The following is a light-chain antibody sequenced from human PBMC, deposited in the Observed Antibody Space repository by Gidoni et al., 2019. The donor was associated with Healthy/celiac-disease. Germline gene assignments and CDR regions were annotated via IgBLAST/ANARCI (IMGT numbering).Light chain of an antibody. J-gene: IGLJ1*01. CDR3: QAWDSSTAFYV. CDR1: KLGDKY. V-gene: IGLV3-1*01. Sequence: SYELTQPPSVSVSPGQTASITCSGDKLGDKYACWYQQKPCQSPVLVIYQDNKRPSGIPERFSGSNSGNTATLTISGTQAMDEADYYCQAWDSSTAFYVFGTGTKVTVL. CDR2: QDN.